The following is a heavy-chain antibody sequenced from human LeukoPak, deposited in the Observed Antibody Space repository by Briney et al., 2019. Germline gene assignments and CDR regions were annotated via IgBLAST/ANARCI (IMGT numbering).Heavy chain of an antibody. Sequence: GGFLRLSCAASGFTFRIYAMHWVRQAPGKGLEWVAVISYDGSNKYYADSVKGRFTISRDNSKNTLYLQMNSLRAEDTAVYYCARLGTKWELVDYWGQGTLVTVSS. J-gene: IGHJ4*02. V-gene: IGHV3-30*01. D-gene: IGHD1-26*01. CDR1: GFTFRIYA. CDR3: ARLGTKWELVDY. CDR2: ISYDGSNK.